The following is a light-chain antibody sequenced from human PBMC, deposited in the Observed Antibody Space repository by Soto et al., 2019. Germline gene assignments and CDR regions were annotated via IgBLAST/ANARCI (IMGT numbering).Light chain of an antibody. CDR2: VGTGGIVG. Sequence: QSVLTQPPSASASLGASVTLTCTLSSGYSNYKVDWYQQRPGKGPRFVMRVGTGGIVGSKGDVIPDRFSVLGSGLNRYLTIKNIQEEDESDYHCGADHGSGSNFVYVFGTGTKVTVL. V-gene: IGLV9-49*01. CDR1: SGYSNYK. CDR3: GADHGSGSNFVYV. J-gene: IGLJ1*01.